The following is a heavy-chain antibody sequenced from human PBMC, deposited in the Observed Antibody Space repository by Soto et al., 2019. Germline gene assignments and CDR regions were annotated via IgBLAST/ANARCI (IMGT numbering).Heavy chain of an antibody. CDR1: GFSFNPYV. CDR2: IRSNTAIT. CDR3: AKPSGGGWPYFFDS. Sequence: PGGSLRLSCVASGFSFNPYVMAWVRQAPGKGLEWVSAIRSNTAITYYPASMRGRFTISRVNSENTIFLQMNSLRVEDSAVYFCAKPSGGGWPYFFDSWGQGTLVTVPS. V-gene: IGHV3-23*01. J-gene: IGHJ4*02. D-gene: IGHD2-15*01.